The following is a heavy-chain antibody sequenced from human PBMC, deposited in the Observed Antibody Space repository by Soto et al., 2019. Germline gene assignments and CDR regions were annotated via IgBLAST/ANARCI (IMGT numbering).Heavy chain of an antibody. CDR2: IKSKTDGETT. J-gene: IGHJ4*02. CDR3: ATQQYFDASGFSLDQ. V-gene: IGHV3-15*07. CDR1: GFTFNKAM. D-gene: IGHD3-22*01. Sequence: GGSLRISCASSGFTFNKAMMNGVRQAPGKGLEWVGRIKSKTDGETTDYAALVRDRVIISRDDSKNMLYLYVNRLKAEDTAMYYCATQQYFDASGFSLDQWGQGTLVTVS.